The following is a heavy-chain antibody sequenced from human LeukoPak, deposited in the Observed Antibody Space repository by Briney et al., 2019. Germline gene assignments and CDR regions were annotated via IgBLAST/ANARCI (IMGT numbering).Heavy chain of an antibody. CDR3: AKPSSSLLWFGESLYFDY. D-gene: IGHD3-10*01. CDR2: ISGSGGRT. CDR1: GFTFSSYA. Sequence: PGGSLRLSCAASGFTFSSYAMSWVRQAPGKGLEWVSAISGSGGRTYYADSVKGRFTISRDNSKNTLYLQMNSLRAEDTAVYYCAKPSSSLLWFGESLYFDYWGQGTLVTVSS. V-gene: IGHV3-23*01. J-gene: IGHJ4*02.